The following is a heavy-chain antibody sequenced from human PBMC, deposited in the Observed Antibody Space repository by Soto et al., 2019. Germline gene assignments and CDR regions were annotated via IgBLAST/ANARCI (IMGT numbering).Heavy chain of an antibody. Sequence: GASVKVSCKASGYTFTSYDISWVRQATGQGLERMGWMNPNSGNTGYAQKFQGRVTMTRNTSISTAYMELSSLRSEDTAVYYCARGLRGIAAAGTYYYYYMDVWGKGTTVTVSS. V-gene: IGHV1-8*01. CDR2: MNPNSGNT. J-gene: IGHJ6*03. D-gene: IGHD6-13*01. CDR1: GYTFTSYD. CDR3: ARGLRGIAAAGTYYYYYMDV.